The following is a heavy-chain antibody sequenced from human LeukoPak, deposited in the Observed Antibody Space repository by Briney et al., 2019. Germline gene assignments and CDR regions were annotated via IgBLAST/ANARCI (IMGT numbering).Heavy chain of an antibody. CDR3: ARQGINWFDP. Sequence: SETLSLTCDVSGGSIDSTNWWNWVRQPPGKGLEWIGEIHHDGRINYNPSLKSRVTLSVDKSKNQFSLKLSSVTAADTAVYYCARQGINWFDPWGQGTLVTVSS. CDR2: IHHDGRI. D-gene: IGHD3-10*01. V-gene: IGHV4/OR15-8*01. J-gene: IGHJ5*02. CDR1: GGSIDSTNW.